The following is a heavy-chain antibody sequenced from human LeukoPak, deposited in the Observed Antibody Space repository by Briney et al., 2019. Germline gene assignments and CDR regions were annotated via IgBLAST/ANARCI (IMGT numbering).Heavy chain of an antibody. CDR2: IYYNGDT. V-gene: IGHV4-59*08. CDR3: ARLGDCGHDCYSHDY. D-gene: IGHD2-21*01. Sequence: SETLSLTCIVSGGSISGYHWGWVRQPPGKGLEYISFIYYNGDTNYNPSLKSRVTMSVDTSKNQFSLKMSSVTAADTAVYYCARLGDCGHDCYSHDYWGQGTLVTVSS. J-gene: IGHJ4*02. CDR1: GGSISGYH.